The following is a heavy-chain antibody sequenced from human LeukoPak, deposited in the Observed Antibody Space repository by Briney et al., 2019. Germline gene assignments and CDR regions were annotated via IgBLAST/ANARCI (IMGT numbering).Heavy chain of an antibody. CDR2: IIPIFGTA. V-gene: IGHV1-69*05. J-gene: IGHJ4*02. CDR3: ARGVGATMPHYFDY. D-gene: IGHD1-26*01. CDR1: GGTFSSYA. Sequence: SVKVSFKASGGTFSSYAISWVRQAPGQGLEWMGRIIPIFGTANYAQKFQGRVTITTDESTSTAYMELSSLRSEDTAVYYCARGVGATMPHYFDYWGQGTLVTVSS.